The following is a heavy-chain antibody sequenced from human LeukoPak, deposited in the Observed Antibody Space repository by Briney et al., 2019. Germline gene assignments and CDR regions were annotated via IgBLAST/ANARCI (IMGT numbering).Heavy chain of an antibody. CDR1: GFTFSPYS. D-gene: IGHD2-21*01. J-gene: IGHJ4*02. V-gene: IGHV3-21*01. CDR2: VSSRSSFI. CDR3: ARGGGFCGGDCYGIDY. Sequence: GGSLRLSCAAFGFTFSPYSMNWVRQAPGKGLEWVSFVSSRSSFINYADSVKGRFIISRDDAKNSLYLQMNSLRAEDTAVYYCARGGGFCGGDCYGIDYWGQGTLVTVSP.